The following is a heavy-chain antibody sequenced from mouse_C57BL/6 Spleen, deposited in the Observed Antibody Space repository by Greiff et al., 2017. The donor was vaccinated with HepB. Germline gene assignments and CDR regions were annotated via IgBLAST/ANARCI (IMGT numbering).Heavy chain of an antibody. J-gene: IGHJ2*01. D-gene: IGHD1-1*01. CDR3: ARPITTVVGGYYFDY. CDR2: IYPGDGDT. CDR1: GYAFSSYW. Sequence: QVQLQQSGAELVKPGASVKISCKASGYAFSSYWMNWVKQRPGKGLEWIGQIYPGDGDTNYNGKFKGKATLTADKSSSTAYMQLSSLTSEDSAVYFCARPITTVVGGYYFDYWGQGTTLTVSS. V-gene: IGHV1-80*01.